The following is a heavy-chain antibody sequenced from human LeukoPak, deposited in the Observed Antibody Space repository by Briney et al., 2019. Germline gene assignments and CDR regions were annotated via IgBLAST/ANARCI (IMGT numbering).Heavy chain of an antibody. Sequence: GASLKVSCKASGYSFTSFDINWVRQATGQGLEWMGWMNPNSGYTGYAQKFQGRVTMTRNTSINTAYMEVSSLNAEDTAVYCCARAVAGMGYWGQGTLVTVSS. CDR1: GYSFTSFD. J-gene: IGHJ4*02. D-gene: IGHD6-19*01. CDR3: ARAVAGMGY. CDR2: MNPNSGYT. V-gene: IGHV1-8*01.